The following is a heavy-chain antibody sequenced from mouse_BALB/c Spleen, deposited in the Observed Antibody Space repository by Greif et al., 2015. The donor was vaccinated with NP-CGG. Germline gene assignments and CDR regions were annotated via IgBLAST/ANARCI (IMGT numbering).Heavy chain of an antibody. CDR3: ARSYYGSSYVDY. V-gene: IGHV1-69*02. J-gene: IGHJ2*01. Sequence: QVQLQQSGAELVKPGAPVKLSCKASGYTSTSYWMNWVKQRPGRGLEWIGRIDPSDSETHYNQKFKDKATLTVDKSSSTAYIQLSSLTSEDSAVYYCARSYYGSSYVDYWGQGTTLTVSS. D-gene: IGHD1-1*01. CDR2: IDPSDSET. CDR1: GYTSTSYW.